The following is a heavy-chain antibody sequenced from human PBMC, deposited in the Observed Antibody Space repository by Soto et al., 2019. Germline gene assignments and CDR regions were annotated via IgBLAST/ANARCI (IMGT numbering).Heavy chain of an antibody. V-gene: IGHV4-34*04. CDR1: GGSLSDYY. CDR2: INHSGST. D-gene: IGHD2-2*01. Sequence: QVQLQQWGAGLLKPSGTLSLTCGVSGGSLSDYYWSWIRQPPGKGLEWIGEINHSGSTNLNPSLKSPATISVDMSKNQFSLTLSSVTAADTALYYCARPPIKYCSSISCSPDYNYYMDVWGTGTAVTVSS. CDR3: ARPPIKYCSSISCSPDYNYYMDV. J-gene: IGHJ6*03.